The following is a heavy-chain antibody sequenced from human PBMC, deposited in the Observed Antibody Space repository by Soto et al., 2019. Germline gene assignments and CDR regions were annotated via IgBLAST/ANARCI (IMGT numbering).Heavy chain of an antibody. CDR1: GYTFTSYG. D-gene: IGHD1-26*01. V-gene: IGHV1-18*01. Sequence: QVQLVQSGAEVKKPGASVKVSCKASGYTFTSYGISWVRQAPGQGLEWMGWISAYNGNTNYAQKLQGRVTMTTDTSTSTADMELRSLRADDTSVYDCAIDKRGSNHYYYCYYGMDVGGQGTKVTVSS. CDR3: AIDKRGSNHYYYCYYGMDV. J-gene: IGHJ6*01. CDR2: ISAYNGNT.